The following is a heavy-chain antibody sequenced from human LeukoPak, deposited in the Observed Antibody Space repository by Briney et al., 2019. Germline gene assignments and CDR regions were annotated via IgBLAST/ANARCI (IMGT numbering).Heavy chain of an antibody. Sequence: SQTLSLTCTVSGGSIRSGSDFWSWIRQPTGKGLEWIGSIYYSGSTYYNPSLKSRVTISVDTSKNQFSLKLSSVTAADTAVYYCARQEGSGWYGAFNIWGQGTMVTVSS. CDR3: ARQEGSGWYGAFNI. CDR2: IYYSGST. J-gene: IGHJ3*02. D-gene: IGHD6-19*01. V-gene: IGHV4-30-2*03. CDR1: GGSIRSGSDF.